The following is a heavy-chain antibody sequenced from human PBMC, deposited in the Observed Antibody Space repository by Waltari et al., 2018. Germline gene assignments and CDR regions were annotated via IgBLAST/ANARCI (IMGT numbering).Heavy chain of an antibody. CDR3: ARDSVSCSGGSCYQFFQP. V-gene: IGHV4-30-4*08. D-gene: IGHD2-15*01. J-gene: IGHJ1*01. CDR2: NYYSGST. Sequence: QVQLQESGPGLVKPSQTLSLTCTVSGGPVPSRDYYWTWLRQPPGKGLEWIGYNYYSGSTYYTPSLKSRVTISIDTSKNQFSLELNSVTAADTAVYYCARDSVSCSGGSCYQFFQPWGQGTLVTVSS. CDR1: GGPVPSRDYY.